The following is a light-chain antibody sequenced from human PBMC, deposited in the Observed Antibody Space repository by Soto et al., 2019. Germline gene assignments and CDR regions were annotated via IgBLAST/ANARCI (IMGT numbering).Light chain of an antibody. CDR1: SSNIGAGYD. J-gene: IGLJ3*02. V-gene: IGLV1-40*01. CDR3: QSHDSSLNSWV. Sequence: QSVLTQPPSMSGAPGQRVTTSCTGSSSNIGAGYDVHWYQLLPGTAPKLLIYSNTNRPSGVPDRFSGSKSGTSASLAITGLQAEDEADYYCQSHDSSLNSWVFGGGTKVTVL. CDR2: SNT.